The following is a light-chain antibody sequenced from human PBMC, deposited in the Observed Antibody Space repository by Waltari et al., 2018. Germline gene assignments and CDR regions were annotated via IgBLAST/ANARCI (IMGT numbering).Light chain of an antibody. Sequence: SIILTQPPSLSVAPGPPARIACGGNHIGTYSVHWYQQKPAPAPILVIYDDNDRPSGIPERFSGSTSGNTATLTIRRVDPGDEAAYYCQVWDNFIDHPVFGGGTKLTVL. CDR3: QVWDNFIDHPV. CDR1: HIGTYS. CDR2: DDN. J-gene: IGLJ2*01. V-gene: IGLV3-21*02.